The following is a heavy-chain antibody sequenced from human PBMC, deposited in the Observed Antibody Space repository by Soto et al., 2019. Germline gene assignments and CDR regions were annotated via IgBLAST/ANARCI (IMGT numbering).Heavy chain of an antibody. Sequence: ASVKVSCKASGYTFTSYYMHWVRQAPGQGLEWMGIINPSGGSTSYAQKFQGRVTMTRDTSTSTVYMELSSLRSEDTAVYYCARAKLTVGGVMVIASAFDIWGKGTMVTVTS. CDR3: ARAKLTVGGVMVIASAFDI. J-gene: IGHJ3*02. CDR1: GYTFTSYY. CDR2: INPSGGST. V-gene: IGHV1-46*03. D-gene: IGHD3-16*01.